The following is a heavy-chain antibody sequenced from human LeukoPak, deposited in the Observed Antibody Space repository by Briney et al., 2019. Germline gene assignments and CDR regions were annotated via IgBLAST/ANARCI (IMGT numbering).Heavy chain of an antibody. CDR2: ISGDAHST. CDR3: VKDAPLPFDF. V-gene: IGHV3-23*01. CDR1: GFTFRDFA. J-gene: IGHJ4*02. Sequence: GGSLRLSCAVSGFTFRDFAMSCVRQAPGKGLEWVSAISGDAHSTYYADSLKGRFTISKDNSKNTLYLQMNSLRAADTATYFCVKDAPLPFDFWGQGALVIVSS.